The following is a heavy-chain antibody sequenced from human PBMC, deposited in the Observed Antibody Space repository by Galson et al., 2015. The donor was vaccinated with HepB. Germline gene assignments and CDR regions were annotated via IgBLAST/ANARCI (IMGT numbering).Heavy chain of an antibody. Sequence: SLRLSCAASGFTFSSSGMSWVRQAPGKGLEWVSGISGSGGGTYYADSVKGRFIISRDNSKNTLYLQMSSLRVEDTAVYYCAKRGANGAPPKEFDYWGQGTLVTVSS. V-gene: IGHV3-23*01. J-gene: IGHJ4*02. CDR2: ISGSGGGT. CDR1: GFTFSSSG. CDR3: AKRGANGAPPKEFDY. D-gene: IGHD2-8*01.